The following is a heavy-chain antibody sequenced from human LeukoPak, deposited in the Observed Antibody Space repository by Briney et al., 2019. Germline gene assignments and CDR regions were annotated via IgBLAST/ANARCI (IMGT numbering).Heavy chain of an antibody. V-gene: IGHV2-5*01. J-gene: IGHJ4*02. D-gene: IGHD3-3*01. CDR2: IYWNDDK. Sequence: SGPTLVKPTQTLTLTCTFSGFSLSTSGVGVGWIRQPPGKALEWLALIYWNDDKRYSPSLKSRLTITKDTSKNQVVLTMTNMYPVDTATYYCAHPTGGDVLSSFWSGYYRPIDRSYYFDYWGQGTLVTVSS. CDR3: AHPTGGDVLSSFWSGYYRPIDRSYYFDY. CDR1: GFSLSTSGVG.